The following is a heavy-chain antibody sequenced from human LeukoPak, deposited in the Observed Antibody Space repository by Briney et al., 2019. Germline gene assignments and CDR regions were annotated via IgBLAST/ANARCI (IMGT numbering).Heavy chain of an antibody. Sequence: SETLSLTCTVSGGSISSGSYYWSWIRQPAGKGLEWIGRIYTSGSTNYNPSLKSRVTISVDTSQNQFSLKLSSVTAADTAVYYCARESSIVVVPAAIPRAFDIWGQGTMVTVSS. D-gene: IGHD2-2*02. CDR3: ARESSIVVVPAAIPRAFDI. CDR1: GGSISSGSYY. CDR2: IYTSGST. V-gene: IGHV4-61*02. J-gene: IGHJ3*02.